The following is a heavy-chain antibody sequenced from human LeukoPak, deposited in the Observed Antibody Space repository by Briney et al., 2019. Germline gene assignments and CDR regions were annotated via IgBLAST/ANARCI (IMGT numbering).Heavy chain of an antibody. J-gene: IGHJ6*03. CDR1: GFTFSSYW. CDR2: IKQGGSEK. Sequence: PGGSLRLSCAASGFTFSSYWMSWVRQAPGKGLEWVANIKQGGSEKYYVDSVKGRFTISRDNAKNSLYLQMNSLRAEDTAVCYCARAIYTPYYYYYMDVWGKGTTVTVSS. V-gene: IGHV3-7*01. D-gene: IGHD2-2*02. CDR3: ARAIYTPYYYYYMDV.